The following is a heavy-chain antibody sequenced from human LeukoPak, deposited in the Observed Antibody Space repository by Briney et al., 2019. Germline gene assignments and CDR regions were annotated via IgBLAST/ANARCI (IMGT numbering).Heavy chain of an antibody. CDR1: GFTFSSYA. CDR2: ISGSGGST. V-gene: IGHV3-23*01. D-gene: IGHD4-23*01. CDR3: AKETTVVTYWYFDL. Sequence: SGGSLRLSCAASGFTFSSYATSWVRQAPGKGLEWVSAISGSGGSTSYADSVKGRFTISRDNSKNTLYLQMNSLRAEDTAVYYCAKETTVVTYWYFDLWGRGTLVTVSS. J-gene: IGHJ2*01.